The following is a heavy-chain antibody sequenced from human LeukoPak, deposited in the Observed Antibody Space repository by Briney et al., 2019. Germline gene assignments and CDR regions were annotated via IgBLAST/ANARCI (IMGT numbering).Heavy chain of an antibody. Sequence: SGTLSLTXTXSXGXISSYYWSWIRXPPGKGLEWIGYIYYSGSTNYNPSLKSRVTISVDTSKNQFSLKLSSVTAADTAVYYCARARYSSSWYRGRNWFDPWGQGTLVTVSS. CDR2: IYYSGST. J-gene: IGHJ5*02. D-gene: IGHD6-13*01. CDR3: ARARYSSSWYRGRNWFDP. V-gene: IGHV4-59*01. CDR1: XGXISSYY.